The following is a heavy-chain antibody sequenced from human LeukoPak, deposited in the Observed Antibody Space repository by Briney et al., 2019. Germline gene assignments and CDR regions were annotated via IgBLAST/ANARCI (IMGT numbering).Heavy chain of an antibody. Sequence: GGSLRLSCAASGFTFTNYAMSWVRQAPGKGLEWVSAISGGADSTYYADSVKGRFTISRNNSKNTLYLQMNSLRAEDAAVYYCAKPNSIGDIHGMDVWGQGTTVTVSS. CDR3: AKPNSIGDIHGMDV. CDR1: GFTFTNYA. V-gene: IGHV3-23*01. CDR2: ISGGADST. J-gene: IGHJ6*02. D-gene: IGHD3-9*01.